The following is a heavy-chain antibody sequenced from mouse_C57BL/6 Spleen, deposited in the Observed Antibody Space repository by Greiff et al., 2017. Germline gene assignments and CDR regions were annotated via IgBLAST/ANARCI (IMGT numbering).Heavy chain of an antibody. V-gene: IGHV1-69*01. J-gene: IGHJ2*01. CDR3: ARGDGSPDYFDY. Sequence: QVQLQQPGAELVMPGASVKLSCKASGYTFTSYWMHWVKQRPGQGLEWIGEIDPSDSYTNYNQKLKGKSTLTVDKSSSTAYMQLSSLTSEDSAVYYCARGDGSPDYFDYWGQGTTLTVSS. CDR2: IDPSDSYT. CDR1: GYTFTSYW. D-gene: IGHD6-1*01.